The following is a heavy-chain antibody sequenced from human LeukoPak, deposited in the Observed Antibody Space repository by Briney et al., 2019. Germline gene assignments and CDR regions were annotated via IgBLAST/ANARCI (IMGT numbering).Heavy chain of an antibody. J-gene: IGHJ4*02. CDR3: ARDRDYSNAERGFDY. D-gene: IGHD4-11*01. Sequence: ASVKVSCKTSGYTFTDYYIHWVRQAPGQGLEWMGWINPNSGETNSAQKFQGRVTMTGDTSISTAYMELRRVTSDDTAVYYCARDRDYSNAERGFDYWGQGTLVTVSS. CDR2: INPNSGET. V-gene: IGHV1-2*02. CDR1: GYTFTDYY.